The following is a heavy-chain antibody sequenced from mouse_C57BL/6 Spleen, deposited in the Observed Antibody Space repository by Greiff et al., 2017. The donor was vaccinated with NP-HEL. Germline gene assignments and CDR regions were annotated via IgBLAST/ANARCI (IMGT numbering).Heavy chain of an antibody. CDR1: GFSLTSYG. CDR3: ASHYGSSPFDY. Sequence: VKLVESGPGLVQPSQSLSITCTVSGFSLTSYGVHWVRQSPGKGLEWLGVIWSGGSTDYNAAFITRLSISKDNSKSQVFLKMNSLQADDTAIYYCASHYGSSPFDYWGQGTTLTVSS. D-gene: IGHD1-1*01. CDR2: IWSGGST. V-gene: IGHV2-2*01. J-gene: IGHJ2*01.